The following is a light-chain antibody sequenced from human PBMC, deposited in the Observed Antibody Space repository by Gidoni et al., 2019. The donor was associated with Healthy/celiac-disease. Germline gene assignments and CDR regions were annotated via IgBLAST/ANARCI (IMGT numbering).Light chain of an antibody. Sequence: SQSVSSSYLAWYQQKPGQAPRLLIYGASSRATGIPDRFSGSGSGTDFTLTISRLEPEDFAVYYCQQYGSSPYTFXXXTKLEIK. CDR3: QQYGSSPYT. V-gene: IGKV3-20*01. CDR2: GAS. J-gene: IGKJ2*01. CDR1: QSVSSSY.